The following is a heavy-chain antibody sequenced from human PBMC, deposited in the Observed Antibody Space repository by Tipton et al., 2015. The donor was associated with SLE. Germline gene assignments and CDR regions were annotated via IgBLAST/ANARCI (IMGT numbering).Heavy chain of an antibody. CDR3: ARGQKPQYYYDSSGYYPAYYGMDV. J-gene: IGHJ6*02. D-gene: IGHD3-22*01. Sequence: TLSLTCTVSGGSISSSYWSWIRQPPGKGLEWIGEINHSGSTSYIPSLKSRVTISVDTSKNQFSLKLSSVTAADTAVYYCARGQKPQYYYDSSGYYPAYYGMDVWGQGTTATVSS. CDR2: INHSGST. CDR1: GGSISSSY. V-gene: IGHV4-34*01.